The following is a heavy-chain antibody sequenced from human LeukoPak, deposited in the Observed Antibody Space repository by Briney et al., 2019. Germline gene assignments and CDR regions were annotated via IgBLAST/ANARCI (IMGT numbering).Heavy chain of an antibody. D-gene: IGHD3-10*01. Sequence: GGSLRLSCAASGFTFSSYGMHWVRQAPGKGLEWVAVTSYDGSNKYYADSVKGRFTISRDNSKNTLYLQMNSLRAEDTAVYYCANLAMVRGAPAHGMDVWGQGTTVTVSS. CDR1: GFTFSSYG. J-gene: IGHJ6*02. CDR2: TSYDGSNK. V-gene: IGHV3-30*18. CDR3: ANLAMVRGAPAHGMDV.